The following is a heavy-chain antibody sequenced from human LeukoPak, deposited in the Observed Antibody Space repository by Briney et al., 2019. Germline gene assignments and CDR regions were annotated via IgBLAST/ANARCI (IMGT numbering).Heavy chain of an antibody. CDR2: ISGSSGNT. CDR1: GFTFSSYA. D-gene: IGHD2-2*01. V-gene: IGHV3-23*01. CDR3: AKEGHLGYCSSISCYFDY. Sequence: GGSLRLSCAASGFTFSSYAGSWVRQAPGRGLEWVSAISGSSGNTYYADSVKGRFTISRDNSKNTVYLQMNGLRAEDTAVYYCAKEGHLGYCSSISCYFDYWGQGTLVTVSS. J-gene: IGHJ4*02.